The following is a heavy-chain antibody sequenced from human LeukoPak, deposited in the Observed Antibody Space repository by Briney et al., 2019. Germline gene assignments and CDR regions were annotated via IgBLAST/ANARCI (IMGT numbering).Heavy chain of an antibody. CDR3: ARAMVRGVTPTFYYYYYYMDD. Sequence: ASVKVSCKASGYTFTSYGISWVRQAPGQGLEWMGWISGYNGNTNYVQKFQGRVTMTRDTSTSTVYMELSSLRSEDTAVYYCARAMVRGVTPTFYYYYYYMDDWGKGTTVTISS. CDR2: ISGYNGNT. CDR1: GYTFTSYG. V-gene: IGHV1-18*01. D-gene: IGHD3-10*01. J-gene: IGHJ6*03.